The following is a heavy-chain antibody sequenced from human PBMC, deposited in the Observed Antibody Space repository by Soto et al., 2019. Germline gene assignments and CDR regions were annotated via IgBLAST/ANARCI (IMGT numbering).Heavy chain of an antibody. J-gene: IGHJ4*02. CDR1: GFTVSSSS. D-gene: IGHD3-16*01. CDR2: IYADGAT. CDR3: ARDDSFLGAPFHY. V-gene: IGHV3-53*01. Sequence: GGSLRLSCAASGFTVSSSSMSWVRQAPGKGLEWVSLIYADGATYYGDSVKGRFTISRDTSKNTLSLQMTSLRADDTAVYYCARDDSFLGAPFHYWGQGTLVTVSS.